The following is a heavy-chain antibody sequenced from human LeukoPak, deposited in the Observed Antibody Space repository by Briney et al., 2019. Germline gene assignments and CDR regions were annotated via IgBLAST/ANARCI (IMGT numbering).Heavy chain of an antibody. Sequence: ASVKVSCKASGYTFITYYMHWVRQAPGQGLEWMGIINPNSRSTLYAQKFQGRVTMTSDTSTSTVYMELSSLRSEDTAVYYCARRGDYVWGSYRYTDLAYWGQGTLVTVSS. CDR2: INPNSRST. J-gene: IGHJ4*02. CDR3: ARRGDYVWGSYRYTDLAY. D-gene: IGHD3-16*02. V-gene: IGHV1-46*01. CDR1: GYTFITYY.